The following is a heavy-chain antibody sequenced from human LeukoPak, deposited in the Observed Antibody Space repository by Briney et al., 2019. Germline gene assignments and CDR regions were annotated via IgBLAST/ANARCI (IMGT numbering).Heavy chain of an antibody. V-gene: IGHV1-46*03. CDR2: INPSGGST. CDR3: ASSHCGGDCYSDYYYVDV. D-gene: IGHD2-21*01. J-gene: IGHJ6*03. Sequence: GASVKVSCKASGYTFTSYYMHWVRQAPGQGLEWMGIINPSGGSTSYAQKFQGRVTMTRDTSTSTVYMELSSLRSEDTAVYYCASSHCGGDCYSDYYYVDVWGKGTTVTVSS. CDR1: GYTFTSYY.